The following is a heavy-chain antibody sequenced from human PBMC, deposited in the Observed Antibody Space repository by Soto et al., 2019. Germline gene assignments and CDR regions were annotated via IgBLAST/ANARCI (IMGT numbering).Heavy chain of an antibody. CDR2: IYYSGST. Sequence: QLQLQESGPGLVKPSETLSLTCTVSGGSISSSSYYWGWIRQPPGKGLEWIGSIYYSGSTYYNPSLKSRVTISVDTSKNQFSLKLSSVTAADTAVNYCARLLVVVVIDSDGMDVWGQGTTVTVSS. CDR3: ARLLVVVVIDSDGMDV. V-gene: IGHV4-39*01. CDR1: GGSISSSSYY. D-gene: IGHD2-15*01. J-gene: IGHJ6*02.